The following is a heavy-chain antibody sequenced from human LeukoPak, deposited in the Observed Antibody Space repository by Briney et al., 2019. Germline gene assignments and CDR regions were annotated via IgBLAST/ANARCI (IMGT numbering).Heavy chain of an antibody. J-gene: IGHJ3*02. D-gene: IGHD6-13*01. CDR2: IYYSGST. CDR3: ARDQIPAAGRGAFDI. Sequence: SETLSLTCTVSGGSISSYYWSWIRRPPGKGLEWIGYIYYSGSTNYNPSLKSRVTISVDTSKKQFSLKLSSVTAADTAVYYCARDQIPAAGRGAFDIWGQGTMVTVSS. V-gene: IGHV4-59*01. CDR1: GGSISSYY.